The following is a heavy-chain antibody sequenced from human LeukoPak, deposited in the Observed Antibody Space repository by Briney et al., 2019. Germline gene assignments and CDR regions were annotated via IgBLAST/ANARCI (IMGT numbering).Heavy chain of an antibody. V-gene: IGHV4-4*07. Sequence: SETLSLTCTVSGGSISSYYWSWIRQPAGEGLEWIGRIYTSGSTNYNPSLKSRVTMSVDTSKNQFSLKLSSVTAADTAVYYCARNADLRFLEWFPWFDPWGQGTLVTVSS. CDR3: ARNADLRFLEWFPWFDP. CDR1: GGSISSYY. J-gene: IGHJ5*02. CDR2: IYTSGST. D-gene: IGHD3-3*01.